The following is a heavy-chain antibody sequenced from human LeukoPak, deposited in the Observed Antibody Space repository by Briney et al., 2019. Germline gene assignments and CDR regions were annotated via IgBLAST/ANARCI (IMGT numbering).Heavy chain of an antibody. V-gene: IGHV1-69*13. Sequence: PEASVRVSCKASGGTFSSYAISWVRQSPGQGLEWMGGIIPIFGTANYAQKFQGRVTITADESTSTAYMELSSLRSEDTAVYYCASKPTPSTPNDSGAFDIWGQGIMVTVSS. CDR3: ASKPTPSTPNDSGAFDI. CDR1: GGTFSSYA. J-gene: IGHJ3*02. D-gene: IGHD4-17*01. CDR2: IIPIFGTA.